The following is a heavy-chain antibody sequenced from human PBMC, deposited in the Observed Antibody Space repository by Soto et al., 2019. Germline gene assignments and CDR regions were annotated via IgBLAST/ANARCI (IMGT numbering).Heavy chain of an antibody. Sequence: GGSLRLSCVGSGFTFSSYGMHWVRQAPGKGLECVAVISDTGSSHYYAASVEGRFTISRENSKNTLSLHMDRLRVEDTAVYYCAKDRGGDCPDNSCYFGADYWGQGTPVTAPQ. CDR3: AKDRGGDCPDNSCYFGADY. J-gene: IGHJ4*02. V-gene: IGHV3-30*18. CDR2: ISDTGSSH. CDR1: GFTFSSYG. D-gene: IGHD2-2*01.